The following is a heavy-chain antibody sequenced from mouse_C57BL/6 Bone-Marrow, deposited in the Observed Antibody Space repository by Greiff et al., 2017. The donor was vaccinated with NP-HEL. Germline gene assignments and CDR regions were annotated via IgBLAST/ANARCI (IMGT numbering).Heavy chain of an antibody. J-gene: IGHJ1*03. CDR3: ARVYYDYEGLWYFDV. D-gene: IGHD2-4*01. Sequence: QVQLQQSGAELARPGASVKLSCKASGYTFTSYGISWVKQRTGQGLEWIGEIYPRSGNTYYNEKFKGKATLTADKSSSTAYMELRSLTSEDSAVYFGARVYYDYEGLWYFDVWGTGTTVTVSS. V-gene: IGHV1-81*01. CDR2: IYPRSGNT. CDR1: GYTFTSYG.